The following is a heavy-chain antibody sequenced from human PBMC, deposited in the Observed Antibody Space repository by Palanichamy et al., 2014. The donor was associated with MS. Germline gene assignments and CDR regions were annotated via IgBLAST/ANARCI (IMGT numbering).Heavy chain of an antibody. CDR3: ARLRGSVGFDP. CDR2: IYYSGST. CDR1: GGSISSSSYY. V-gene: IGHV4-39*01. D-gene: IGHD6-19*01. J-gene: IGHJ5*02. Sequence: QLQLQESGPGLVKPSGTLSLTCTVSGGSISSSSYYWGWIRQPPGKGLEWIGSIYYSGSTYYNPSLKSRVTISVDTSKNQFSLKLSSATAADTAVYYCARLRGSVGFDPWGQGTLVTDSS.